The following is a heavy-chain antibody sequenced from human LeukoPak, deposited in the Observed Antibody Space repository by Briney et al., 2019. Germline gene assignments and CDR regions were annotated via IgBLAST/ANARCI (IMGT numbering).Heavy chain of an antibody. CDR3: ARVSMGQWLLFDY. V-gene: IGHV4-30-4*08. Sequence: PSETLSLTCTVSGGSISSGDYYWSWIRQPPGKGLEWIGYIYYSGSTYYNPSLKSRVTISVDTSKNQFSLKLSSVTAADTAVYYCARVSMGQWLLFDYWGQGTLVTVSS. CDR1: GGSISSGDYY. D-gene: IGHD6-19*01. CDR2: IYYSGST. J-gene: IGHJ4*02.